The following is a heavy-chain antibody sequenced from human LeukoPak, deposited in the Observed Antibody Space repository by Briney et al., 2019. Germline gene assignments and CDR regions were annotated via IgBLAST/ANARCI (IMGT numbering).Heavy chain of an antibody. Sequence: PGGSLRLSCVVSGFTFSSYEMNWVRQAPGKGLEWLSHISSSGSSIQYADSVKGRFTISRDNAKNSLCLQMNSLRAEDTAVYYCARTRDGPFDYWGQGTLVTVSS. CDR1: GFTFSSYE. V-gene: IGHV3-48*03. D-gene: IGHD5-24*01. CDR2: ISSSGSSI. CDR3: ARTRDGPFDY. J-gene: IGHJ4*02.